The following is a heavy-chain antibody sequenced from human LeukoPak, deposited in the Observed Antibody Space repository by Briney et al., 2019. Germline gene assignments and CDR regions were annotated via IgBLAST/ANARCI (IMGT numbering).Heavy chain of an antibody. CDR3: VRGYDYGDYVGDFDD. CDR2: ITTYNGNT. D-gene: IGHD4-17*01. J-gene: IGHJ4*02. V-gene: IGHV1-18*01. CDR1: GYTFTSDP. Sequence: ASLKVSCEASGYTFTSDPISWVRHTPGQGLEWVGWITTYNGNTNSAHKLQGRVTMTTDTPTSTAHMDLSGPRADDTAAYYCVRGYDYGDYVGDFDDWGQGTLVTVSS.